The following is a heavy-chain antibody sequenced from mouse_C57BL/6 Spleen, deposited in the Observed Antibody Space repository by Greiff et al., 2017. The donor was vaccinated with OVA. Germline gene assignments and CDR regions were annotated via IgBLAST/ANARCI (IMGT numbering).Heavy chain of an antibody. CDR1: GYAFSSSW. V-gene: IGHV1-82*01. D-gene: IGHD6-5*01. Sequence: VKLLESGPELVKPGASVKISCKASGYAFSSSWMNWVKQRPGKGLEWIGRIYPGDGDTNYNGKFKGKATLTADKSSSTAYMQLSSLTSEDSAVYFCARAGPIPPYAMDYWGQGTSVTVSS. CDR2: IYPGDGDT. J-gene: IGHJ4*01. CDR3: ARAGPIPPYAMDY.